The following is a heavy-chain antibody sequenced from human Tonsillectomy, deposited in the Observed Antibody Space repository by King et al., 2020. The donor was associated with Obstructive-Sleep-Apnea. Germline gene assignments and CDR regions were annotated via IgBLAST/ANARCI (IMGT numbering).Heavy chain of an antibody. D-gene: IGHD3-10*01. CDR3: AGRVGQYGSGSYWPY. Sequence: QLVQSVAEVKKPGASVKVSCKASGYTFTGYDINWVRQATGQGLEWMGWMNPYSGNTGCAQKFQGRVTMTRDTSINTAYMELSSLTSEDTAVYYCAGRVGQYGSGSYWPYWGQGTLVTVSS. CDR1: GYTFTGYD. CDR2: MNPYSGNT. V-gene: IGHV1-8*01. J-gene: IGHJ4*02.